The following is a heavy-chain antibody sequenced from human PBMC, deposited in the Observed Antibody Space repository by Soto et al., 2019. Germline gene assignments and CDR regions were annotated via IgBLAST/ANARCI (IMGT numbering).Heavy chain of an antibody. D-gene: IGHD6-13*01. V-gene: IGHV1-18*01. Sequence: QVQLVQSGAEVKKPGASVKVSCKTSGYTFTSYGIIWVRQAPGQGLEWMGWISGYNGNTNYAQSLQGRVPMTTDTSTSTAYMELRSLRSDDTAMYYCARAGPHSSSSYLLYTFDSWGKGTLVTVSS. J-gene: IGHJ4*02. CDR1: GYTFTSYG. CDR2: ISGYNGNT. CDR3: ARAGPHSSSSYLLYTFDS.